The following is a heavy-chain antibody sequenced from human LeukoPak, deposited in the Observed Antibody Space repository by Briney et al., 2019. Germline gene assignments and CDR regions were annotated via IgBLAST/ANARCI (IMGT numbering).Heavy chain of an antibody. J-gene: IGHJ4*02. V-gene: IGHV3-48*04. CDR2: ISSSFSST. Sequence: GGSLRLSCVASGFSFSSYTMNWVRQAPGKGLEWISSISSSFSSTDYADSVKGRFTISRDNAKNSLYLQMSSLRAEDTAVYYCASHAYYFDYWGQGSLVTVSS. CDR3: ASHAYYFDY. CDR1: GFSFSSYT. D-gene: IGHD3-16*01.